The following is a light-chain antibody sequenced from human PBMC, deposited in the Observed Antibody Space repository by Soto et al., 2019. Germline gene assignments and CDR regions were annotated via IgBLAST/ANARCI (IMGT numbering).Light chain of an antibody. V-gene: IGKV3-15*01. CDR3: QQYDNWPRT. CDR2: GAS. Sequence: EMVMTRSPASRSLSPWERAALACRASQSVPSNLAWYQQKPGQAPRLLIYGASTRATGIPARFSGSGSGTDFSLTISRLETEDFAVYYCQQYDNWPRTFGQGTKV. J-gene: IGKJ1*01. CDR1: QSVPSN.